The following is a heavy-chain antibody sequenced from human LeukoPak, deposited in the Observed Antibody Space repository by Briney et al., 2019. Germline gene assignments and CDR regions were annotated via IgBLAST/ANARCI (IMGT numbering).Heavy chain of an antibody. D-gene: IGHD6-19*01. V-gene: IGHV3-23*01. Sequence: GGSLRLSCAGSGFTSSDYDMSWVRQAPGKGLEWVSSISDSGGRTFYADSVKGRFTISRDNSKNMLFLQMNSLRVEDTAVYYCAKDLSRAVAADWFDPWAQGTLVTVPS. CDR2: ISDSGGRT. CDR1: GFTSSDYD. CDR3: AKDLSRAVAADWFDP. J-gene: IGHJ5*02.